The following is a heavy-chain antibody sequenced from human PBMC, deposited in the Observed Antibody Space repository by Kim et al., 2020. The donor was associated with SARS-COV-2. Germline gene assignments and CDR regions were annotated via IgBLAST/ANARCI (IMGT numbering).Heavy chain of an antibody. V-gene: IGHV1-46*01. D-gene: IGHD2-2*02. Sequence: ASVKVSCKASGYTFTSYYMHWVRQAPGQGLEWMGIINPSGGSTSYAQKFQGRVTMTRDTSTSTVYMELSSLRSEDTAVYYCARGAAYCSSTSCYTGYWFDPWGQGTLVTVSS. CDR1: GYTFTSYY. J-gene: IGHJ5*02. CDR3: ARGAAYCSSTSCYTGYWFDP. CDR2: INPSGGST.